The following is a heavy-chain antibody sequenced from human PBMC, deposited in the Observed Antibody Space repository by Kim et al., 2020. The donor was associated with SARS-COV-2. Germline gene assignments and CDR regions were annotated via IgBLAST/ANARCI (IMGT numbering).Heavy chain of an antibody. V-gene: IGHV4-59*08. Sequence: SETLSLTCTVSGGSISSYYWSCIRQPPGKGLEWIGYIYYSGSTNYNPSLKSRVTISVDTSKNQFSLKLSSVTAADTAVHYCARWALGYCSGGSCFPPGAFDIWGQGTMVTVSS. D-gene: IGHD2-15*01. CDR3: ARWALGYCSGGSCFPPGAFDI. J-gene: IGHJ3*02. CDR2: IYYSGST. CDR1: GGSISSYY.